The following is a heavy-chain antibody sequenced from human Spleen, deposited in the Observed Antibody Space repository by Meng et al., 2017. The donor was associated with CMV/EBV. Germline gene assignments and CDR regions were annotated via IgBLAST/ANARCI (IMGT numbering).Heavy chain of an antibody. Sequence: VYGGSFSGYYWSWIRQPPGKGPEWIGEINHSGSTNYNPSLKSRVTISVDTSKNQFSLKLSSVTAADTAVYCCARARDYGGNSGFVDYWGQGTLVTVSS. D-gene: IGHD4-23*01. J-gene: IGHJ4*02. V-gene: IGHV4-34*01. CDR2: INHSGST. CDR1: GGSFSGYY. CDR3: ARARDYGGNSGFVDY.